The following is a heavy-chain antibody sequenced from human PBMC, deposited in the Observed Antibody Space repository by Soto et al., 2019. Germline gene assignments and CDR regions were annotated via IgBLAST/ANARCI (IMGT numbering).Heavy chain of an antibody. CDR1: GFAYSRYG. D-gene: IGHD2-2*01. CDR2: ISYDGSNK. V-gene: IGHV3-30*18. J-gene: IGHJ4*02. Sequence: GGSRSISRAASGFAYSRYGRHWVRQDPAKVLEWVAVISYDGSNKDYADSVKGRFNISRDNSKNTLYLQMNSLRAEDTAVYYCAKANPSDIVVVPDAWYYFDHWGQGTLVTVSS. CDR3: AKANPSDIVVVPDAWYYFDH.